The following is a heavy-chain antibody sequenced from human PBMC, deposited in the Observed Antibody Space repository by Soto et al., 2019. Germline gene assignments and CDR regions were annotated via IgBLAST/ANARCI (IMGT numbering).Heavy chain of an antibody. Sequence: EVQLVESGGGFVQPGGSLRLSCAASGFTFSRYWMDWVRQAPGKGLVWVSRINSDGSNTNYADSVKGRFTISRDNAKNTLYLQMNGLRAEDTAVYYCASSGVTIFGVLTNGMDVGCQGTTVTVSS. CDR2: INSDGSNT. V-gene: IGHV3-74*01. J-gene: IGHJ6*02. CDR3: ASSGVTIFGVLTNGMDV. CDR1: GFTFSRYW. D-gene: IGHD3-3*01.